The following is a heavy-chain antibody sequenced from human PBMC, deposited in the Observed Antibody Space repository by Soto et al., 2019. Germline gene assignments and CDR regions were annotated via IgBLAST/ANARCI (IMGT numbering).Heavy chain of an antibody. Sequence: SETLSLTCTVSGGSISSGGYYWSWIRQHPGKGLEWIGYIYYSGSTYYNPSLKSRVTISVDTSKNQFSLKLSSVTAADTAVYYCARGLEAYCSSTNCPPIVAFDIWGQRTMVTGSS. CDR1: GGSISSGGYY. D-gene: IGHD2-2*01. J-gene: IGHJ3*02. V-gene: IGHV4-31*03. CDR2: IYYSGST. CDR3: ARGLEAYCSSTNCPPIVAFDI.